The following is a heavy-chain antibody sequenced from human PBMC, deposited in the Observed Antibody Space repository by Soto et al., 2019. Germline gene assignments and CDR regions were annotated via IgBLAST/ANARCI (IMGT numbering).Heavy chain of an antibody. CDR2: FSSSSSYM. V-gene: IGHV3-21*01. CDR1: GFTFSSYT. D-gene: IGHD1-26*01. CDR3: ARELKGGSYPFDY. Sequence: NPGGSLRLSCAASGFTFSSYTMNWVRQAPGKGLEWVSSFSSSSSYMYYGDSLKGRFTISRDNAKNSLYLQMNSLRAEDTAVYYCARELKGGSYPFDYWGQGTQVTVSS. J-gene: IGHJ4*02.